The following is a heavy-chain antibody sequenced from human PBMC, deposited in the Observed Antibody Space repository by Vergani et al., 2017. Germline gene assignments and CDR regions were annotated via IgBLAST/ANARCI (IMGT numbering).Heavy chain of an antibody. V-gene: IGHV4-38-2*02. J-gene: IGHJ5*02. CDR3: ARERGVRGVIIGGWFDP. D-gene: IGHD3-10*01. CDR2: IYHSGST. Sequence: QVQLQEWGAGLLKPSETLSLTCTVSGYSISSGYYWGWIRQPPGKGLEWIGSIYHSGSTYYNPSLKSRVTISVDTSKNQFSLKLSSVTAADTAVYYCARERGVRGVIIGGWFDPWGQGTLVTVSS. CDR1: GYSISSGYY.